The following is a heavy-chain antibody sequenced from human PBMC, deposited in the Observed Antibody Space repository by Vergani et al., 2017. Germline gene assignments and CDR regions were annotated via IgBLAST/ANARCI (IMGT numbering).Heavy chain of an antibody. CDR3: ARVSWLVGSCYKPLLDY. CDR1: GGSINSHNYY. Sequence: QVQLQESGPGLVKPSQTLSLTCTVSGGSINSHNYYWSWIRQPAGKGLEWIGRIHTSGSTNYNPSLKSRVTMSEDTSKNQFPLNLTSVTAADTAVYFCARVSWLVGSCYKPLLDYWGQGILVTVSS. CDR2: IHTSGST. D-gene: IGHD2-15*01. V-gene: IGHV4-61*02. J-gene: IGHJ4*02.